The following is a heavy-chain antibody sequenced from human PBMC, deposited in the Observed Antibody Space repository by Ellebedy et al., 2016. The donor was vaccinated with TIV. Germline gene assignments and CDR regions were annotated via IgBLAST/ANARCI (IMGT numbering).Heavy chain of an antibody. Sequence: SETLSLTCTVPGGSINNYYWSWIRQPPGKGLEWIGYIYYSGSTHYNPSLTSRVTISVDTSKNQFSLKLSSVTAADTAVYYCARTKAVAGTFCFDYWGQGTQVTVSS. D-gene: IGHD6-13*01. CDR3: ARTKAVAGTFCFDY. CDR1: GGSINNYY. CDR2: IYYSGST. V-gene: IGHV4-59*01. J-gene: IGHJ4*02.